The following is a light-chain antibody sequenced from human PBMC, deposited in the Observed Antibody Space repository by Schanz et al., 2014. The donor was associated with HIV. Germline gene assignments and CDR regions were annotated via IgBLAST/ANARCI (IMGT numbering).Light chain of an antibody. CDR3: QQYYGYSSYT. Sequence: DIQMTQSPSTLSASVGDRVTITCRASQSISSYLAWYQQKPGKAPNLLIYKASSLESGVPLRFSGSGSGTEFALTISSLQPDDFATYYCQQYYGYSSYTFGQGTTLEIK. J-gene: IGKJ2*01. CDR2: KAS. CDR1: QSISSY. V-gene: IGKV1-5*03.